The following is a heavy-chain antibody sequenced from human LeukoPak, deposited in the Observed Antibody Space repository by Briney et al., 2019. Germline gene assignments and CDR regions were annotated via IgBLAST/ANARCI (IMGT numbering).Heavy chain of an antibody. V-gene: IGHV4-34*01. CDR1: GGSFRGYY. Sequence: SETLSLTCAVYGGSFRGYYWIWIRQPPGKGLEWIRETNHSGSTNYNPSLKGRVTISIDTSKHHFSLNLSSVTAADTAVYYCARGEGATNPFLDFWGQGTLVTVSS. CDR2: TNHSGST. J-gene: IGHJ4*02. D-gene: IGHD1-26*01. CDR3: ARGEGATNPFLDF.